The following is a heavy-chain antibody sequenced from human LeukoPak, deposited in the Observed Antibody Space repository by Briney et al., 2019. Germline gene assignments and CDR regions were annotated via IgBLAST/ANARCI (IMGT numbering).Heavy chain of an antibody. D-gene: IGHD6-19*01. CDR3: VRGAVAADRDVFDL. Sequence: PGGSQRLSCTASGFIFSIYWMSWVRQAPGKGLEWVANIQKDGSEKYYVDSVKGRFTISRDNTKKSLYLQMNSLRAEDTAVYYCVRGAVAADRDVFDLWGQGTLVTVSS. V-gene: IGHV3-7*04. CDR2: IQKDGSEK. CDR1: GFIFSIYW. J-gene: IGHJ4*02.